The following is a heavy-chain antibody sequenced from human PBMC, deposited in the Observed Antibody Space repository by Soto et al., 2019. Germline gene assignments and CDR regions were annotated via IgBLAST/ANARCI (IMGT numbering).Heavy chain of an antibody. CDR1: GGTFSSYT. V-gene: IGHV1-69*02. CDR2: IIPILGIA. CDR3: ATAGGQDAFDI. D-gene: IGHD6-25*01. J-gene: IGHJ3*02. Sequence: QVQLVQSGAEVKKPGSSVKVSCKASGGTFSSYTISWVRQAPGQGLEWMGRIIPILGIANYAQKFQGRVTITADKSTSTDYMELSSLRSEDTAVYYCATAGGQDAFDIWGQGTMVTVSS.